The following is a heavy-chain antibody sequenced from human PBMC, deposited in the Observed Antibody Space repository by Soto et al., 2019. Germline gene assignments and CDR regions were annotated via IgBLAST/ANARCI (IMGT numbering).Heavy chain of an antibody. Sequence: LRLSCAASGFIFSTYPMNWVRQAPGKGLEWLSNIRSNTGDTYYAESVKGRFTISRDNARKSLYLQMNSLRAEDTAVYYCAKTTEAVAGTVYGYWGQGALVTVSS. J-gene: IGHJ4*02. CDR2: IRSNTGDT. CDR3: AKTTEAVAGTVYGY. CDR1: GFIFSTYP. D-gene: IGHD6-19*01. V-gene: IGHV3-48*01.